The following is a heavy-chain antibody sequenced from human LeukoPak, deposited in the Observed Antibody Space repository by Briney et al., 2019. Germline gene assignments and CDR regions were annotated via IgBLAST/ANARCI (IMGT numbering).Heavy chain of an antibody. J-gene: IGHJ4*02. V-gene: IGHV3-23*01. CDR2: ISGSGGST. CDR3: AKDPRTRLGVRGVHLDY. Sequence: GGTLRLSCAASGFTFNTYGMSWVRQAPGKGLEWVSGISGSGGSTYYADSVKGRFTISRDNSKNTLYLQMNSLRAEDTAVYYCAKDPRTRLGVRGVHLDYWGQGTLVTVSS. CDR1: GFTFNTYG. D-gene: IGHD3-10*01.